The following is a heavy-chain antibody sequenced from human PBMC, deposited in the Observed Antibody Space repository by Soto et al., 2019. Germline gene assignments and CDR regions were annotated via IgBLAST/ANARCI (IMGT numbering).Heavy chain of an antibody. CDR3: AKSRCNWNDGVFDY. J-gene: IGHJ4*02. CDR1: GFTFSSYG. Sequence: QVQLVESGGGVVQPGRSLRLSCAASGFTFSSYGMHWVRQAPGKGLEWVAIISYEGINKHYANSVKGRFTISRDNSTNTLELQMNSLRAEDTAVYYCAKSRCNWNDGVFDYWGQGTLVTVSS. D-gene: IGHD1-1*01. V-gene: IGHV3-30*18. CDR2: ISYEGINK.